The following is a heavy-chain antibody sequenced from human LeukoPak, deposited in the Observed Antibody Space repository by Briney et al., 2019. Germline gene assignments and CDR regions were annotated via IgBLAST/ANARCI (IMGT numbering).Heavy chain of an antibody. V-gene: IGHV3-7*01. J-gene: IGHJ4*02. Sequence: GGSLRLSCAAAGFTFTSHWMSWVRQAPGKGLEWVARMNLDGSEKYYVDSVKGRFTISRDNAKTSLYLEMNSLRAEDTAVYYCARDATYCTNGVCYTRFDYWGQGTLVTVSS. CDR1: GFTFTSHW. CDR2: MNLDGSEK. CDR3: ARDATYCTNGVCYTRFDY. D-gene: IGHD2-8*01.